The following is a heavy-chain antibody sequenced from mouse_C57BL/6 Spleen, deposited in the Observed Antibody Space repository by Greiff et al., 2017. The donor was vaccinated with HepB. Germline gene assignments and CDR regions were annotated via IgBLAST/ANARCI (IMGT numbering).Heavy chain of an antibody. CDR1: GYTFTDYE. CDR2: IDPETGGT. CDR3: TRSYGSSLYAMDY. Sequence: QVQLQQSGAELVRPGASVTLSCKASGYTFTDYEMHWVKQTPVHGLEWIGAIDPETGGTAYNQKFKGKAILTADKSSSTAYIELRSLTSEDSAVYYCTRSYGSSLYAMDYWGQGTSVTVSS. J-gene: IGHJ4*01. V-gene: IGHV1-15*01. D-gene: IGHD1-1*01.